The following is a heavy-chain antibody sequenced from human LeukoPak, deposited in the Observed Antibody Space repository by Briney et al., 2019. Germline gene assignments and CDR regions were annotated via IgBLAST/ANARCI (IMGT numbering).Heavy chain of an antibody. CDR3: ARIQVTYSRLRYFDWEPNWFDP. CDR1: GGSISSSSYY. V-gene: IGHV4-39*07. J-gene: IGHJ5*02. D-gene: IGHD3-9*01. CDR2: IYYSGST. Sequence: SETLSLTCTVSGGSISSSSYYWGWIRQPPGKGLEWIGSIYYSGSTYYNPSLKSRVTISVDTSKNQFSLKLSSVTAADTAVYYCARIQVTYSRLRYFDWEPNWFDPWGQGTLVTVSS.